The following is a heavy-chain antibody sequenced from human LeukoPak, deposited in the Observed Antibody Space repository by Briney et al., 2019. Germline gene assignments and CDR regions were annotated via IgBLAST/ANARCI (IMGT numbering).Heavy chain of an antibody. Sequence: GGSLRLSCAASGFTFSSYSMSWVRQAPGKGLEWVSSISSSSSYIYYADSVKGRFTISRDNAKNSLYLQMNSLRAEDTAVYYCAREGGPQLVRYFDLWGRGTLVTVSS. D-gene: IGHD6-13*01. J-gene: IGHJ2*01. CDR1: GFTFSSYS. V-gene: IGHV3-21*01. CDR3: AREGGPQLVRYFDL. CDR2: ISSSSSYI.